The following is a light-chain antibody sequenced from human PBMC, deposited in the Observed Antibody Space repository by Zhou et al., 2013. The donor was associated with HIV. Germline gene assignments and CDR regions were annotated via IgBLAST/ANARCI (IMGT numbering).Light chain of an antibody. Sequence: AVQMTQSPSSLSASVGDRVTITCRASQAIRGDLAWYQQKPGEAPKILIYEATNLQSGVPSRFRGSGSGTEFTLTISNLQPEDFATYYCRQDYNNPRTFGQGTGWKSN. J-gene: IGKJ1*01. CDR3: RQDYNNPRT. V-gene: IGKV1-6*01. CDR1: QAIRGD. CDR2: EAT.